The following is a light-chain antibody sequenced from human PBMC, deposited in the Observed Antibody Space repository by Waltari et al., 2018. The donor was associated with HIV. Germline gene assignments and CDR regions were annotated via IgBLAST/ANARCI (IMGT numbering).Light chain of an antibody. CDR2: GAS. CDR3: LQDYNCPRT. V-gene: IGKV1-6*02. Sequence: AIQMTQSPPSLSASLGHRATITCRASQRIRNDVAWYQQQPGKAPKLLISGASSLQTGVPSRFSGSGSDTDFTLTIDNLQPEDFATYYCLQDYNCPRTFGQGTRLEIK. CDR1: QRIRND. J-gene: IGKJ2*01.